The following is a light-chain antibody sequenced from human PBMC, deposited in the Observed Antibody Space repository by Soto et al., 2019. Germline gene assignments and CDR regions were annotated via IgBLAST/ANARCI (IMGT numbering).Light chain of an antibody. CDR2: DAS. V-gene: IGKV1-5*01. J-gene: IGKJ1*01. CDR3: QQYNSYSRT. CDR1: QSISSW. Sequence: DIQMTQSPSTLSASVGDRVTITCRASQSISSWLAWYQQKPGKAPKLLIYDASSLESGVPSRFSGSGSGTECTLTISSLQPDDFATYYGQQYNSYSRTFGQGTKVEIK.